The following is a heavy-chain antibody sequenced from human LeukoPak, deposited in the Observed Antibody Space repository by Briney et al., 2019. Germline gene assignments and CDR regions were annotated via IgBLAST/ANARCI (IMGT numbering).Heavy chain of an antibody. D-gene: IGHD2-2*01. CDR1: GFTFSS. J-gene: IGHJ6*04. CDR3: ARHPQHQLLSRHYYYGMDV. V-gene: IGHV3-21*01. Sequence: GGSLRLSCAASGFTFSSMNWVRQAPGKGLEWVSSISISSNYIYYAYSVKGRFTISRDNAKNSLYLQMNSLRAEDRAVYYCARHPQHQLLSRHYYYGMDVWGEGTTVTVSS. CDR2: ISISSNYI.